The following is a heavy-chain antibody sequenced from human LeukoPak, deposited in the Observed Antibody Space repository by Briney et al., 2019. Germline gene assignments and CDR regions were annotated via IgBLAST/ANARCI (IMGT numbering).Heavy chain of an antibody. D-gene: IGHD4/OR15-4a*01. Sequence: GGSLRLSCAASGFTFSSYWMSWVRQAPGKGLEWVANINLDGSQKYYVDSLKGRFTISRDNAKNSLYLQMNSLRAEDTAVYYCARDADYANPRHDYWGQGTLVTVSS. CDR3: ARDADYANPRHDY. CDR2: INLDGSQK. V-gene: IGHV3-7*01. CDR1: GFTFSSYW. J-gene: IGHJ4*02.